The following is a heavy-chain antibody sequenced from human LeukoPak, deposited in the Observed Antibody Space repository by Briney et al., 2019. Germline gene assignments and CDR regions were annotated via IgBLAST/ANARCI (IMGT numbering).Heavy chain of an antibody. CDR2: INHSGST. D-gene: IGHD6-13*01. V-gene: IGHV4-34*01. CDR3: ARAVLLAAAARGGHFDY. Sequence: SETLSLTCAVYGGSFSGYYWSWIRQPPGKGLEWIGEINHSGSTNYNPSLKSRVTISVDTSKNQFPLKLSSVTAADTAVYYCARAVLLAAAARGGHFDYWGQGTLVTVSS. CDR1: GGSFSGYY. J-gene: IGHJ4*02.